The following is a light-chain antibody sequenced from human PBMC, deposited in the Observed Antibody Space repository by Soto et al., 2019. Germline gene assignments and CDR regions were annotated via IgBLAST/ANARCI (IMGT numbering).Light chain of an antibody. CDR3: QQYDSSPPVYT. J-gene: IGKJ2*01. CDR2: GAS. V-gene: IGKV3-20*01. Sequence: EIVLTQSPGTLSLSPGERATLSCRASQSFSSNYLAWYQQKPGQAPRLPIYGASSMATGIPDRFSGSGSGTDFTLTISRLEPEDFAVYYCQQYDSSPPVYTFGQGTKLEIK. CDR1: QSFSSNY.